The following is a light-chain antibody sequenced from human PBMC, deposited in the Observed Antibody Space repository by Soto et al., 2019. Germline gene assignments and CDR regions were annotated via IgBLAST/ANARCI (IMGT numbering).Light chain of an antibody. Sequence: DIPMTQSPSTLSASVGDRVTITCRASQTIRNQLAWYQQKPGKAPKVLIYDSSSLESGVPSRFSGSGSGTEFTLTISSLQRDDFATYYCQQYNSYKTFGQGTKVAIK. CDR3: QQYNSYKT. CDR1: QTIRNQ. CDR2: DSS. J-gene: IGKJ1*01. V-gene: IGKV1-5*01.